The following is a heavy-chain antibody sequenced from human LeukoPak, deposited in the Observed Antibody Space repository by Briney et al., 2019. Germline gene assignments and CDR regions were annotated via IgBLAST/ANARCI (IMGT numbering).Heavy chain of an antibody. CDR2: INPNSGGT. CDR3: ARGRGVYGGSFYNWFDP. V-gene: IGHV1-2*02. Sequence: ASVKVSCKASGYTSTGYYMHWVRQAPGQGLEWVGWINPNSGGTNYAQNYQGRVTMTRDTSISTAYMELSRLTSDDTAGYYCARGRGVYGGSFYNWFDPWGQGTLVTVSS. J-gene: IGHJ5*02. CDR1: GYTSTGYY. D-gene: IGHD1-26*01.